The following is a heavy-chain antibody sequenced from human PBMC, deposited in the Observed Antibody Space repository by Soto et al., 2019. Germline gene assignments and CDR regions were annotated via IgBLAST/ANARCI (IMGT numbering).Heavy chain of an antibody. CDR2: IYYSGST. J-gene: IGHJ4*02. CDR1: GGSISSYY. Sequence: SETLSLTCTVSGGSISSYYWSWIRQPPGKGLEWIGYIYYSGSTNYNPSLKSRVPISVDTSKNQFSLKLSSVTAADTAVYYCARESSDTVTHDFDYWGQGTLVTVSS. D-gene: IGHD4-4*01. CDR3: ARESSDTVTHDFDY. V-gene: IGHV4-59*12.